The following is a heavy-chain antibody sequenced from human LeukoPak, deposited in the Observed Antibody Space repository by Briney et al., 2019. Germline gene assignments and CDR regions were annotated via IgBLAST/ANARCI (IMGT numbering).Heavy chain of an antibody. Sequence: GGSPRLSCAASGFTFDDYAMHWVRQAPGKGLEWVSGISWNSGSIGYADSVKGRFTISRDNAKNSLYLQMNSLRAEDTALYYCAKASAYCGGDCWRTFDYWGQGTLVTVSS. J-gene: IGHJ4*02. CDR2: ISWNSGSI. CDR1: GFTFDDYA. V-gene: IGHV3-9*01. CDR3: AKASAYCGGDCWRTFDY. D-gene: IGHD2-21*02.